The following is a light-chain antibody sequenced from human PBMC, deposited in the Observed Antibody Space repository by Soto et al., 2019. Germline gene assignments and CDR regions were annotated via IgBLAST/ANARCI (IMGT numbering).Light chain of an antibody. J-gene: IGLJ1*01. CDR3: AAWDDSRNGFV. CDR2: VDN. Sequence: QSVLTQSPSASGTPGQRVTISCSGSSSNIGAHTVDWYQLLPGTAPKVLIYVDNQRPSGVPDRFSGSKSGTSASLAIDRLQSEDEADYYCAAWDDSRNGFVVGTGTKGTVL. CDR1: SSNIGAHT. V-gene: IGLV1-44*01.